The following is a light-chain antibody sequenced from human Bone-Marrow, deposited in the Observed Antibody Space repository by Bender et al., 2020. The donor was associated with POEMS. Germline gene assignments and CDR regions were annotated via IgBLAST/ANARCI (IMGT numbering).Light chain of an antibody. CDR2: HDS. V-gene: IGLV3-1*01. CDR1: KLGDKF. CDR3: QAWDSNIYV. J-gene: IGLJ1*01. Sequence: SFEVTQPPSVSVSPGQTASITCSGEKLGDKFVSWYQQKPGQSPVLVVYHDSKRPSGIPERFSGSKSGDTATLTISGTQAMDEADYYCQAWDSNIYVFGTGTKVTVL.